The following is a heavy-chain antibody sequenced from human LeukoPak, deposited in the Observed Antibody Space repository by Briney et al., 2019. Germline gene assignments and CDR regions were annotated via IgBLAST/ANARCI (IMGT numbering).Heavy chain of an antibody. CDR1: GYTFTSYG. CDR2: ISAYNGNT. CDR3: ARLHNPDRRNIVVVPAGYYYMDV. V-gene: IGHV1-18*01. D-gene: IGHD2-2*01. Sequence: ASVKVSCKASGYTFTSYGISWVRQAPGQGLEWMGWISAYNGNTNYAQKLQGRVTMTTDTSTSTAYMELRSLRSDDTAVYYCARLHNPDRRNIVVVPAGYYYMDVWGKGTTVTVSS. J-gene: IGHJ6*03.